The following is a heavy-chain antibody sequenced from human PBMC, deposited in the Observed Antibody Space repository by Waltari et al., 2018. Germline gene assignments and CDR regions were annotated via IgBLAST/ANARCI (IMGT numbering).Heavy chain of an antibody. CDR3: ARDGSYYDFWSGYTYYYYGMDV. CDR2: TRNKANSYTT. V-gene: IGHV3-72*01. CDR1: GFTFSDHY. D-gene: IGHD3-3*01. Sequence: EVQLVESGGGLVQPGGSLRLSCAASGFTFSDHYMDWGRQAPGKGLEWVGRTRNKANSYTTEYAASWKGRFTISRDDSKNSLYLQMNSLKTEDTAVYYCARDGSYYDFWSGYTYYYYGMDVWGQGTTVTVSS. J-gene: IGHJ6*02.